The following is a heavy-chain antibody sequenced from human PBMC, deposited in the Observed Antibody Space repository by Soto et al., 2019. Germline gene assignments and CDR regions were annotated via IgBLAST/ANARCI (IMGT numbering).Heavy chain of an antibody. CDR2: ISAYNGNT. J-gene: IGHJ4*02. V-gene: IGHV1-18*01. Sequence: GASVKVSCKASGYTFTSYGISWVRQAPGQGLEWMGWISAYNGNTNYAQKLQGRVTMTTDTSTSTAYMELRSLRTEDTAVYYCTAGLGRTDDDIWGQGTLVTVSS. CDR1: GYTFTSYG. D-gene: IGHD1-1*01. CDR3: TAGLGRTDDDI.